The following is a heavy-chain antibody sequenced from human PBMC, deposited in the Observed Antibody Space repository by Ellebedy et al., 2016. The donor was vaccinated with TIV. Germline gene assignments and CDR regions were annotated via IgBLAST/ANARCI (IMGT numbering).Heavy chain of an antibody. D-gene: IGHD3-9*01. CDR3: ARGGVRYFDWLLENDAFDI. CDR1: GFTFSSYS. V-gene: IGHV3-48*04. Sequence: PGGSLRLSCAASGFTFSSYSMNWVRQAPGKGLEWVSYISSSSSTIYYADSVKGRFTISRDNAKNSLYLQMNSLRAEDTAVYYCARGGVRYFDWLLENDAFDIWGQGTMVTVSS. CDR2: ISSSSSTI. J-gene: IGHJ3*02.